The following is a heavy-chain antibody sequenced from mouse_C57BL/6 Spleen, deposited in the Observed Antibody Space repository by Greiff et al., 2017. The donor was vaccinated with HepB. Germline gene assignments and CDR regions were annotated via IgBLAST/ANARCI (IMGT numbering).Heavy chain of an antibody. CDR3: AREGGSSLVAY. V-gene: IGHV1-55*01. Sequence: VQLQQPGAELVKPGASVKMSCKASGYTFTSYWITWVKQRPGQGLEWIGDIYPGSGSTNYNEKFKGKATLTVDTSSSTAYMQLSSLTSEDSAVYYCAREGGSSLVAYWGQGTLVTVSA. CDR1: GYTFTSYW. D-gene: IGHD1-1*01. J-gene: IGHJ3*01. CDR2: IYPGSGST.